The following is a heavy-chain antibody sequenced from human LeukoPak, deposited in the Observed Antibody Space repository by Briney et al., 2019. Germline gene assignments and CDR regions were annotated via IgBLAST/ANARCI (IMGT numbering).Heavy chain of an antibody. D-gene: IGHD5-18*01. Sequence: PGGSLRPSCAASGFTLSSYDMNGVRQAPGRGLEWISYISRSSRAIFYAGSVKGRFTISRDNAKNSLYLQMNSRRDEDTAVYYCARDAVGIQLWPDHWGHGTLVTVSS. CDR2: ISRSSRAI. CDR1: GFTLSSYD. V-gene: IGHV3-48*02. CDR3: ARDAVGIQLWPDH. J-gene: IGHJ4*01.